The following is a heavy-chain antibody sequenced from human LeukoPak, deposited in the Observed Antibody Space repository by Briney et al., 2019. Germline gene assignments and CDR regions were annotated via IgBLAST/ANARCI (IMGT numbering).Heavy chain of an antibody. CDR2: IHPNSGGT. J-gene: IGHJ6*03. V-gene: IGHV1-2*02. D-gene: IGHD2/OR15-2a*01. Sequence: GASVKVSCKASGYTFTGYYMHWVRQAPGQGLEWMGWIHPNSGGTNYAQNFQGRVTMTRDTSISTAYMELSRLRSDDTAVYYCARGEVVIALYYMDVWGKGTTVTVSS. CDR3: ARGEVVIALYYMDV. CDR1: GYTFTGYY.